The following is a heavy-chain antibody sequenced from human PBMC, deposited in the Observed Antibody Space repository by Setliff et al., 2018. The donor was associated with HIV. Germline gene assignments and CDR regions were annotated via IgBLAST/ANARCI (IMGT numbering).Heavy chain of an antibody. J-gene: IGHJ5*02. CDR2: IYYSGST. Sequence: SETLSLTCTVSGGSIRGHYWSWIRQPPGKGLEWIGTIYYSGSTYSKPSLKRRGTISVDTSKNQFYLKLNSVTAADSAVYYCTLTSRLDGYFDPWGQGTLVTVSS. D-gene: IGHD5-12*01. CDR3: TLTSRLDGYFDP. CDR1: GGSIRGHY. V-gene: IGHV4-59*11.